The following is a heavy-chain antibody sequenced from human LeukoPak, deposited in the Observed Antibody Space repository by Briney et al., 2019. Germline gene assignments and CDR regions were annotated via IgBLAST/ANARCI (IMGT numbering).Heavy chain of an antibody. CDR1: RFTFSSYA. J-gene: IGHJ3*02. V-gene: IGHV3-23*01. CDR2: ISGSGGST. Sequence: GGSLRLSCAASRFTFSSYAMTWVRQAPGKGLEWVSAISGSGGSTYYADSVKGRFTISRDNSKNTLYLQMNSLRAEDTAVYYSAKVINYYDSSGFDAFDIWGQGTVVTVSS. CDR3: AKVINYYDSSGFDAFDI. D-gene: IGHD3-22*01.